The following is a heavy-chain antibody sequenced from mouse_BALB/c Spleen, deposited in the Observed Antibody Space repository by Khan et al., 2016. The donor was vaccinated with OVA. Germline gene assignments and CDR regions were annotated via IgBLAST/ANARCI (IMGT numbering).Heavy chain of an antibody. D-gene: IGHD1-1*01. Sequence: EVQLQESGPGLVKPSQSLSLTCTVTGYSITSNYAWNWIRQFPGNKLEWMGYISYSGSTTYNPSLKSRISITRDTSKNQFFLQLKSVTTEDTATYYVARGNYYEYYFDYWGQGTSLTVSS. CDR3: ARGNYYEYYFDY. J-gene: IGHJ2*02. V-gene: IGHV3-2*02. CDR2: ISYSGST. CDR1: GYSITSNYA.